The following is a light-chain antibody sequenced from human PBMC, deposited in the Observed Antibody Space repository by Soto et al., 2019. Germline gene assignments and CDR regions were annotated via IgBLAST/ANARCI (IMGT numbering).Light chain of an antibody. CDR3: QQSYSPLWT. CDR1: QTISSW. CDR2: KAS. J-gene: IGKJ1*01. V-gene: IGKV1-5*03. Sequence: DIQMTQSPSTLSGSVGDRVTITCRASQTISSWLAWYQQKPGKAPKLLIYKASTLKSGVPSRFSGSGSGTDFTLTISSLQPEDFATYFCQQSYSPLWTFGEGTKVEIK.